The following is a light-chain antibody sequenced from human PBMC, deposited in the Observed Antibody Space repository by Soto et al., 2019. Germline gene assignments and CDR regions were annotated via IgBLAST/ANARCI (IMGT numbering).Light chain of an antibody. V-gene: IGLV1-44*01. Sequence: QAVVTQPPSASGTPGQRVTISCSGSSSNIGRYTVNWYQQLPGTAPKLLIYSNNQRPSGVPDRFSGSKSGTSASLAISGLQSEDEADYYCLTWDASPNGWVFGGGTKLTVL. CDR3: LTWDASPNGWV. J-gene: IGLJ3*02. CDR1: SSNIGRYT. CDR2: SNN.